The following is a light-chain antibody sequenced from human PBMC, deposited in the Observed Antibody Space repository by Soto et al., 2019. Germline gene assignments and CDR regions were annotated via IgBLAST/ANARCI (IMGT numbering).Light chain of an antibody. CDR1: QSVSSTY. CDR2: GAS. Sequence: EIALTQSPGTLSLSPGERATLSCRASQSVSSTYLAWYQQKPGQAPRLLIYGASSRATGIPDRFSGGASGTDFTLTISRLEPEDFAVYYCQQYGSSPWTFGLGTKV. J-gene: IGKJ1*01. CDR3: QQYGSSPWT. V-gene: IGKV3-20*01.